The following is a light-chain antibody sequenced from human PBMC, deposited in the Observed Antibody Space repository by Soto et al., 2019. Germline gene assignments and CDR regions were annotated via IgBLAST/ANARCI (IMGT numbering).Light chain of an antibody. CDR2: QAS. Sequence: DIQMIQSPSTLSASVGDRVTLTCRASQTINTLLAWYQQKPGKAPKLLIYQASSLQSGVPSRFSGSGSGTEFTLTVSSLQSDDFATYYCQQYYSYPWTFGQGTKVEIK. CDR1: QTINTL. J-gene: IGKJ1*01. V-gene: IGKV1-5*03. CDR3: QQYYSYPWT.